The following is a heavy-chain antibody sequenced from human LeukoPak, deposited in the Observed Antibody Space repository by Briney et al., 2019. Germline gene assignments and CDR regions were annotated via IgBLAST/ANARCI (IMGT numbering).Heavy chain of an antibody. V-gene: IGHV1-3*01. D-gene: IGHD3-10*01. CDR2: INAGNGNT. CDR1: GYTFTSYA. J-gene: IGHJ4*02. CDR3: ARALYGSGSYWYY. Sequence: VASVKVSCKASGYTFTSYAMHWVRQAPGQRLEWMGWINAGNGNTKYSQKFQGRVTITRDTSASTAYMELSSLRSEDTAVYYCARALYGSGSYWYYWGQGTLVTVSS.